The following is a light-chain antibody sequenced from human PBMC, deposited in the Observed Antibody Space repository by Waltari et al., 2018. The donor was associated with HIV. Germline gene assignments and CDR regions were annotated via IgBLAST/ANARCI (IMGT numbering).Light chain of an antibody. CDR1: QSINSY. CDR2: AAS. V-gene: IGKV1-39*01. Sequence: DIQMTQSPSSLSASVGDRVTITCRASQSINSYVNWYQQKSGKAPKLLIYAASTLQSGVPSRFSGSGSGTDFTLTISSLQAEDFATYYCQQSYNVWTFGQGTKVEVK. J-gene: IGKJ1*01. CDR3: QQSYNVWT.